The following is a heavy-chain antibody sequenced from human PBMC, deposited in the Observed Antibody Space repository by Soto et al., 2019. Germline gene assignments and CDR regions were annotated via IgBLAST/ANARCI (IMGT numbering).Heavy chain of an antibody. CDR3: AREGAAPYYYYGMDV. CDR1: GGSIISGGYF. CDR2: IYYSGST. J-gene: IGHJ6*02. V-gene: IGHV4-31*03. D-gene: IGHD6-6*01. Sequence: PSETLSLTCTVSGGSIISGGYFWSWIRQHPGKGLEWIGFIYYSGSTYYNPSLKSRVTISVDTSKNQFSLKLSSVTAADTAVYYCAREGAAPYYYYGMDVWGQGTTVTVSS.